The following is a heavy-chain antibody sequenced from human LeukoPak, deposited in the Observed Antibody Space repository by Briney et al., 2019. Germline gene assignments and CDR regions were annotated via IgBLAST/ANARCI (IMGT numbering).Heavy chain of an antibody. J-gene: IGHJ6*02. Sequence: PSETLSLTCTVSGGSISSYYWSWIRQPPGKGLEWIGYIYYSGSTNYNPSLKSRVTISVDTSKNQFSLKLNSVTAADTAVYYCARYYGSGSYDLPYYYYGMDVWGQGTTVTVSS. CDR2: IYYSGST. V-gene: IGHV4-59*01. CDR1: GGSISSYY. D-gene: IGHD3-10*01. CDR3: ARYYGSGSYDLPYYYYGMDV.